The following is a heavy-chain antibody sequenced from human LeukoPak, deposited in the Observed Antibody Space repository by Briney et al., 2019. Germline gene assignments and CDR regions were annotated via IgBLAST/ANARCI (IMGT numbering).Heavy chain of an antibody. CDR1: GFTFSRYA. Sequence: GMSLRFSCAASGFTFSRYAMHWVRQAPGKGLEWVAVIWYDGSDQYYVDSVKGRFTISRDNSKKMVYLQMNSLRAEDTAVYYCARDWYYDSRGYLPYWGQGTLVIVSS. CDR3: ARDWYYDSRGYLPY. CDR2: IWYDGSDQ. J-gene: IGHJ4*02. D-gene: IGHD3-22*01. V-gene: IGHV3-33*01.